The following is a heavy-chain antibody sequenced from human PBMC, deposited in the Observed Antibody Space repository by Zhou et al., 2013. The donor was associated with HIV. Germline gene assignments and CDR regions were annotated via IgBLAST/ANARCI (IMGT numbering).Heavy chain of an antibody. Sequence: QVQLEQSGAEVRKPGASVKVSCKASGYTFTSYGISWVRQAPGQGLEWMGWISAYNGNTNYAQKLQGRVTMTTDTSTSTAYMELRSLRSDDTAVYYCARERSIAARPYYYYYMDVWARTTVTVSS. CDR1: GYTFTSYG. D-gene: IGHD6-6*01. CDR2: ISAYNGNT. V-gene: IGHV1-18*01. CDR3: ARERSIAARPYYYYYMDV. J-gene: IGHJ6*03.